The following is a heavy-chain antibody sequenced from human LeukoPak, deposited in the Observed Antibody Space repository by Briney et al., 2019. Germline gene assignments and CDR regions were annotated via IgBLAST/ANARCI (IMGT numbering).Heavy chain of an antibody. CDR3: AKLRDPD. Sequence: GGSLRLSCAASGFPFSSYAMSWVRQAPGKGLEWVSSVSGSGDSTYYADSVKGRSTISRDNSKNTLYLQMNSLRAEDTAVYYCAKLRDPDWGQGTLVTVSS. V-gene: IGHV3-23*01. J-gene: IGHJ4*02. CDR2: VSGSGDST. CDR1: GFPFSSYA.